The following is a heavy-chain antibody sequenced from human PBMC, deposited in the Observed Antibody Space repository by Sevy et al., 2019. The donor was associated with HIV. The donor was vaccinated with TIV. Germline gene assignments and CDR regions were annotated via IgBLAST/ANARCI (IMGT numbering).Heavy chain of an antibody. D-gene: IGHD2-15*01. Sequence: GGSLRLSCAASGFTFSSYWMHWVRQAPGKGPVWDSGVNSDGSSTNYADSVKGRFTMSRDSAKNTLYLQMNSLRAEDTAEYLCVAANTWQDYWGQGTLVTVSS. CDR1: GFTFSSYW. CDR3: VAANTWQDY. CDR2: VNSDGSST. V-gene: IGHV3-74*01. J-gene: IGHJ4*02.